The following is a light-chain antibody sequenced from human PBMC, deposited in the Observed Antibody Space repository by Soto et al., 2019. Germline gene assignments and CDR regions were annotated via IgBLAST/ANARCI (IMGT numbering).Light chain of an antibody. CDR2: EVS. CDR1: SSDVGAYNY. CDR3: CSYAGDNIFV. Sequence: SVLTQPASVSGSPGQTITISCTGTSSDVGAYNYVSWYQQHPGKAPKLMIYEVSNRPSGVSDRFSGSKSGNTASLTISGLQAEDEANYYCCSYAGDNIFVFGTGTKVTVL. J-gene: IGLJ1*01. V-gene: IGLV2-14*01.